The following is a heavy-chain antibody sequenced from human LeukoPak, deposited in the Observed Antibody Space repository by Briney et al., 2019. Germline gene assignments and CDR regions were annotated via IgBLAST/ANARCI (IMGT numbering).Heavy chain of an antibody. D-gene: IGHD5-18*01. CDR1: GFTFSNYA. CDR3: AKDSQLWLIWSINYFDY. J-gene: IGHJ4*02. V-gene: IGHV3-23*01. Sequence: PGGSLRLSCVASGFTFSNYAMSWVRQAPGKGLKWVSTINNNGADTYYADSVKGRFTISRDNSKNTLYLQMNSLRAEDTAVYYCAKDSQLWLIWSINYFDYWGQGTLVTVSS. CDR2: INNNGADT.